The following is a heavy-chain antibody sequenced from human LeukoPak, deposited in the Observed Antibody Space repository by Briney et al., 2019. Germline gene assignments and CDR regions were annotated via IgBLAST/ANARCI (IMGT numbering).Heavy chain of an antibody. V-gene: IGHV3-7*03. Sequence: GGSLRLSCAASGFTFSTYSMNWVRQAPGKGLEWVANIKQDGSEKYYVDSVKGRFTISRDNAKNSLYLQMNSLRDEDTAVYYCANMGSLARIVGATRGYFQYWGQGTLVTVSS. J-gene: IGHJ1*01. D-gene: IGHD1-26*01. CDR3: ANMGSLARIVGATRGYFQY. CDR1: GFTFSTYS. CDR2: IKQDGSEK.